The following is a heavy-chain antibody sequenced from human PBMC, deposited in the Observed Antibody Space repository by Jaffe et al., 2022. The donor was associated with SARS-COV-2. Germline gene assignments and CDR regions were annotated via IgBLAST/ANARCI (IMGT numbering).Heavy chain of an antibody. CDR3: ALQAFDV. V-gene: IGHV3-30*04. Sequence: QMQLVESGGGVVQPGRSLRLSCAASGFTFSRNPMNWVRQAPGKGLEWLAAISYDGAIESYADSVRGRFTISRDNSKNTLFLQVNSLRPEDTAVYYCALQAFDVWGQGTMVTVSS. J-gene: IGHJ3*01. CDR1: GFTFSRNP. CDR2: ISYDGAIE.